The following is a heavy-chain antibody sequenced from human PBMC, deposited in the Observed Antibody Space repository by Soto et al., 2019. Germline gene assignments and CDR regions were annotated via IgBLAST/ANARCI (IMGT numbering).Heavy chain of an antibody. Sequence: EVQLLESGGGLVQPGGSLRLSCAASAFTFSRFAMSWVRQTPGNGLEWVSAMSGGGDNTFYADSVKGRFTISRDNSKNTLYLQMNGLRVEDTAVYYCAKGLSGSGAYQWFDPWGQGTLVTVSS. J-gene: IGHJ5*02. CDR3: AKGLSGSGAYQWFDP. CDR2: MSGGGDNT. CDR1: AFTFSRFA. V-gene: IGHV3-23*01. D-gene: IGHD3-10*01.